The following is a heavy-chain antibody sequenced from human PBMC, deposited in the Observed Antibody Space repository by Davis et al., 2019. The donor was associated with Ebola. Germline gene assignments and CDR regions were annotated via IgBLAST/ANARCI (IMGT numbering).Heavy chain of an antibody. D-gene: IGHD3-22*01. J-gene: IGHJ6*02. CDR3: ARVAYDMYYYGMDV. Sequence: LRLSCTASGGSISSGGYYWSWIRQHPGKGLEWIGYISYSGSTYYNPSLKSRVTISVDTSKNQFSLKLSSVTAADTAVYYCARVAYDMYYYGMDVWGQGTTATVSS. V-gene: IGHV4-31*03. CDR2: ISYSGST. CDR1: GGSISSGGYY.